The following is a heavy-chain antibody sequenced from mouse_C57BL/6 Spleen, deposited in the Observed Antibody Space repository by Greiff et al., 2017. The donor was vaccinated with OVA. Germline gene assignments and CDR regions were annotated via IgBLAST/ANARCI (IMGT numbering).Heavy chain of an antibody. Sequence: DVKLVESGGDLVKPGGSLKLSCAASGFTFSSYGMSWVRQTPDKRLEWVATISSGGSYTYYPDSVKGRFTISRDNAKNTLYLQMSSLKSEDTAMYYCARQIYGSSYFDYWGQGTTLTVSS. CDR3: ARQIYGSSYFDY. CDR2: ISSGGSYT. J-gene: IGHJ2*01. V-gene: IGHV5-6*02. CDR1: GFTFSSYG. D-gene: IGHD1-1*01.